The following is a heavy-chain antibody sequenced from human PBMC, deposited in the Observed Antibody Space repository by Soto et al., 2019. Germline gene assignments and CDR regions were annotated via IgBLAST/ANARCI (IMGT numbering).Heavy chain of an antibody. CDR2: IIPIFGTA. D-gene: IGHD2-2*02. CDR1: GGTFSSYA. J-gene: IGHJ4*02. CDR3: ARLQTVGLYDPLGYFDY. V-gene: IGHV1-69*06. Sequence: GASVKVSCKASGGTFSSYAISWVRQAPGQGLEWMGGIIPIFGTANYAQKFQGRVTISVDTSKNQFSLKLSSVTAAGTAVYYCARLQTVGLYDPLGYFDYWGQGILVTVSS.